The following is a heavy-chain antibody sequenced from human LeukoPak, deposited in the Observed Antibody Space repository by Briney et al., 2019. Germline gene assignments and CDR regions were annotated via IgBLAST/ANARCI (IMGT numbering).Heavy chain of an antibody. CDR2: IYYSGST. V-gene: IGHV4-61*01. CDR1: GVSVCSGSYF. CDR3: ARADYSNYGDAFDI. D-gene: IGHD4-11*01. Sequence: SETLSLTCTVSGVSVCSGSYFWRWIRQPPGKGLEWNGNIYYSGSTNYNPSLKSRDTISVDTSKSQLSLKLSYVTGADTAVFYCARADYSNYGDAFDIGAQGTMVSVPS. J-gene: IGHJ3*02.